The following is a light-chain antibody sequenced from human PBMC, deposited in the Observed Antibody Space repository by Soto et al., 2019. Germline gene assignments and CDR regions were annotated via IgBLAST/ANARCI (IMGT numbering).Light chain of an antibody. J-gene: IGLJ2*01. V-gene: IGLV1-44*01. CDR2: SNN. CDR1: SSNIGSNT. CDR3: AAWDGSLNGVV. Sequence: QSVLTQPPSASGTPGQRVTISCSGSSSNIGSNTVSWYQQLPGTAPKLLIHSNNQRPSGVPDRFSDSKSGTSASLAISGLQSEDEADYDCAAWDGSLNGVVFGGGTKLTVL.